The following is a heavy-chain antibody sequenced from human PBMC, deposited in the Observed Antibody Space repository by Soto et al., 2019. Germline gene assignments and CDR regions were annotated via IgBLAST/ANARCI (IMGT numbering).Heavy chain of an antibody. CDR3: ARDRGDILTGYHPYYYYGMDV. CDR2: INHSGST. D-gene: IGHD3-9*01. Sequence: SSETLSLTCAVYGGSFSGYYWSWIRQPPGKGLEWIGEINHSGSTNYNPSLKSRVTISVDTSKNQFSLKLSSVTAADTAVYYCARDRGDILTGYHPYYYYGMDVWGQGTTVTVSS. J-gene: IGHJ6*02. CDR1: GGSFSGYY. V-gene: IGHV4-34*01.